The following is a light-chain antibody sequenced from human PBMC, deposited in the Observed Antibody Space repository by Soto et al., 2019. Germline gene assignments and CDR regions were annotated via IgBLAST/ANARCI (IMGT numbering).Light chain of an antibody. CDR2: EVS. Sequence: QSALTQPASVSGSPGQSITISCTGTSSDVGDYNYVSWYQQYPGKAPKLLIYEVSNRPSGVSNRFSGSKSGNTASLTISGLQAEDEADYYCSSYTTNSTRVFGGGTKVTVL. CDR1: SSDVGDYNY. CDR3: SSYTTNSTRV. V-gene: IGLV2-14*01. J-gene: IGLJ2*01.